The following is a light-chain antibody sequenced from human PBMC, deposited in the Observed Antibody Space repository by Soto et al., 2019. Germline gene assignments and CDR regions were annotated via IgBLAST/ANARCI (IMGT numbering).Light chain of an antibody. J-gene: IGKJ4*01. V-gene: IGKV1-33*01. CDR1: QDISNY. CDR2: DAS. CDR3: QQYDNLPH. Sequence: DIQMTQSPSSLSASVGDRVTITCQASQASQDISNYLNWYQQKPGKAPKLLIYDASNLETGVPSRFSGSGSGTDFTFTISSLQPEDIATYYCQQYDNLPHFGGGTKVDIK.